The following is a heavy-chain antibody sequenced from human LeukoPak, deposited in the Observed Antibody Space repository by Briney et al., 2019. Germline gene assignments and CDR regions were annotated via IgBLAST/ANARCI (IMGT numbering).Heavy chain of an antibody. Sequence: GGSLRLSCAASGFTFSSFAMIWVRQAPGKGLEWVSGISGSGGDTYYADSVKGRFTISRDNSKNTLYLQMNSLRAEDTAVYYCAKDLPGSITIFGVVCDVWGQGTTVTVSS. CDR1: GFTFSSFA. V-gene: IGHV3-23*01. CDR3: AKDLPGSITIFGVVCDV. J-gene: IGHJ6*02. CDR2: ISGSGGDT. D-gene: IGHD3-3*01.